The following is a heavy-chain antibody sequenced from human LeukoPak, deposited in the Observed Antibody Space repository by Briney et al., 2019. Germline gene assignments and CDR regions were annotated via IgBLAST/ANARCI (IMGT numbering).Heavy chain of an antibody. D-gene: IGHD6-19*01. Sequence: GGSLRLSCAASGFPFTSYSMNWVRQAPGRGLEWVSSISSSSFIYYADSVKGRFTISRDNAKNSLYLQMNSLRAEDTAVYYCARDSSGWSDLDYWGQGTLVTVSS. CDR1: GFPFTSYS. CDR3: ARDSSGWSDLDY. V-gene: IGHV3-21*04. CDR2: ISSSSFI. J-gene: IGHJ4*02.